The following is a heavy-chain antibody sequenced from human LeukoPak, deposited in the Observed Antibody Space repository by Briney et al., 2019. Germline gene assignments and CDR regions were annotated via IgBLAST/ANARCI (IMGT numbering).Heavy chain of an antibody. CDR1: GFTFSSYW. J-gene: IGHJ6*02. CDR3: ASGIYDFWSGYYDYGMDV. CDR2: IRQDGSEK. Sequence: PGGSLRLSCEASGFTFSSYWMNWVRQAPGKGLEWVANIRQDGSEKRYVDSVKGRFSISRDNAKNSLYLQMSSLRAEDTAVYYCASGIYDFWSGYYDYGMDVWGQGTTVTVSS. V-gene: IGHV3-7*03. D-gene: IGHD3-3*01.